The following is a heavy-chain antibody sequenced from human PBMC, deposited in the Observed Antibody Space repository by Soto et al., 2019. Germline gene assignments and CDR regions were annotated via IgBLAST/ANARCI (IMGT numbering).Heavy chain of an antibody. CDR2: IYYSGST. CDR1: GGSISSYY. Sequence: SETLSLTCTVSGGSISSYYWSWIRQPPGKGLEWIGYIYYSGSTNYNPSLKSRVTISVDTSKNQFSLKLSSVTAADTAVYYCGRLQPQLWFGEYYFDYWCQGTLVTVSS. CDR3: GRLQPQLWFGEYYFDY. D-gene: IGHD3-10*01. V-gene: IGHV4-59*08. J-gene: IGHJ4*02.